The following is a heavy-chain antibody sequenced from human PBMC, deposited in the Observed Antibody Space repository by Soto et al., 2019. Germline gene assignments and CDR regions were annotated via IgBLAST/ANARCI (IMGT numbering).Heavy chain of an antibody. D-gene: IGHD6-19*01. CDR3: AKADGEQWLIPHLDN. CDR1: GFNFKKFA. Sequence: EVQLLESGGGVVQPGGSLRLSCVASGFNFKKFAMAWVRQAPGEGLEWVSGISCCGGSTSYADSVKGRFSTARDDSKNTLSLQMTGLRVEDTAQYFCAKADGEQWLIPHLDNWGQGTLVTVS. CDR2: ISCCGGST. V-gene: IGHV3-23*01. J-gene: IGHJ4*02.